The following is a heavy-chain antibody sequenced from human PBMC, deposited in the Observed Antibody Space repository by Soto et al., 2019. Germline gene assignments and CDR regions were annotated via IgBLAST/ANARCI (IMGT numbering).Heavy chain of an antibody. J-gene: IGHJ3*02. D-gene: IGHD6-13*01. CDR2: IIPILGIA. CDR3: ARDSSSWYGDAFDI. CDR1: GGTFSSYT. V-gene: IGHV1-69*08. Sequence: QVQLVQSGAEVKKPGSSVKVSCKASGGTFSSYTISWVRQAPGQGLEWMGRIIPILGIANYAQKFQGRVTSTADKSTSTAYMELSSLRSEDTAVYYCARDSSSWYGDAFDIWGQGTMVTVSS.